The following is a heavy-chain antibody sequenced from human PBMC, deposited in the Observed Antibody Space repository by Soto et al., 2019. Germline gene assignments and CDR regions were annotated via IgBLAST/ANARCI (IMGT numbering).Heavy chain of an antibody. CDR2: IYYSGST. CDR3: ARDESYGPYNWFDP. CDR1: GGSISSSSYY. D-gene: IGHD5-18*01. V-gene: IGHV4-39*07. Sequence: SETLSLTCTVSGGSISSSSYYWGWIRQPPGKGLEWIGCIYYSGSTYYNPSLKSRVTLSVDTSKNQFSLKLSSVTAADTAVYYCARDESYGPYNWFDPWGQGTLVTVSS. J-gene: IGHJ5*02.